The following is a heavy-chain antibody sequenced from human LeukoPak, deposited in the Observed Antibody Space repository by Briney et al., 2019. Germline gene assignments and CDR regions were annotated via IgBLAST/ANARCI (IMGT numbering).Heavy chain of an antibody. Sequence: GASVKVSCKASGYTLTSNYIHWVRQAAGQGLEWMGMIYPRDGSTSYAQTLQGRVTVTRDTSTSTVHMELSGLRSEETAIYYCARTSPRYYGSRMDVWGQGTTVTVSS. V-gene: IGHV1-46*01. J-gene: IGHJ6*02. D-gene: IGHD3-10*01. CDR1: GYTLTSNY. CDR2: IYPRDGST. CDR3: ARTSPRYYGSRMDV.